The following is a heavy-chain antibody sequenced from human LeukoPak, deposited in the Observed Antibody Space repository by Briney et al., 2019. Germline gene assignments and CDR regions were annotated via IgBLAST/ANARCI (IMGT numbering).Heavy chain of an antibody. J-gene: IGHJ5*02. CDR2: INTNTGNP. D-gene: IGHD2-2*01. Sequence: ASVKVSCKASGYTFTSYAMNWVRQAPGQGLEWMGWINTNTGNPTYAQGFTGRFVFSLDTSVSTAYLQISSLKAEDTAVYYCKTEVPAAIENWFDPWGQGTLVTVS. V-gene: IGHV7-4-1*02. CDR1: GYTFTSYA. CDR3: KTEVPAAIENWFDP.